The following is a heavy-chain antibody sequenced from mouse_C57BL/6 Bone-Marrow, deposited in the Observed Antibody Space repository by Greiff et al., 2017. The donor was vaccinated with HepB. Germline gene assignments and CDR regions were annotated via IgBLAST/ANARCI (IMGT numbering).Heavy chain of an antibody. CDR2: INYDGSST. CDR3: ARDGHEAMDY. J-gene: IGHJ4*01. V-gene: IGHV5-16*01. Sequence: DVKLVESEGGLVQPGRSMKLSCTASGFTFSDYYMAWVRQVPEKGLEWVANINYDGSSTYYLDSLKSRFIISRDNAKNILYLQMSSLKSEDTATYYCARDGHEAMDYWGQGTSVTVSS. CDR1: GFTFSDYY. D-gene: IGHD6-1*01.